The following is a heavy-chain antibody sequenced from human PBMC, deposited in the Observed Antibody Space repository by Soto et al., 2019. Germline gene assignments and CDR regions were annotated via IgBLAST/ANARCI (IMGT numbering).Heavy chain of an antibody. Sequence: EVQLVESGGGLVQPGGSLSLSCAGSGFTFSTYEMNWVRQAPGKGLEWVSYISSSGSTIYYADSVKGRFTISRDNAKNSLYLQMNSLRAEDTAVYYCARVWQVAIDYWGQGTLVTVSS. CDR3: ARVWQVAIDY. CDR1: GFTFSTYE. D-gene: IGHD6-19*01. CDR2: ISSSGSTI. V-gene: IGHV3-48*03. J-gene: IGHJ4*02.